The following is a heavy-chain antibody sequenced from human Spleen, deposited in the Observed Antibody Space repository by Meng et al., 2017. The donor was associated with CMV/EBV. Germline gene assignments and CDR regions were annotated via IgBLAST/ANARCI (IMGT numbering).Heavy chain of an antibody. V-gene: IGHV3-21*01. CDR2: ISSSSSYI. CDR1: GFTFSSYS. D-gene: IGHD1-26*01. CDR3: ARAVVGATCPLY. J-gene: IGHJ4*02. Sequence: GESLKISCAASGFTFSSYSMNWVRQAPGKGLEWVSSISSSSSYIYYADSVKGRFTISRDNAKNSLYLQMNSLRAEDTAVYYCARAVVGATCPLYWGQGTLVTVSS.